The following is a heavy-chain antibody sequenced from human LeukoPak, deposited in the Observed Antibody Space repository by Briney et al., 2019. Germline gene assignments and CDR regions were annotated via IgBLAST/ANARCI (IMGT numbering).Heavy chain of an antibody. J-gene: IGHJ4*02. CDR1: GYTFTSYG. V-gene: IGHV1-69*04. CDR2: IIPLLGTA. CDR3: WKFGGYEERGDDY. Sequence: SVKVSCKASGYTFTSYGISWVRQAPGQGLEWMGRIIPLLGTANYAQKFQGSVTFTADKSTSTAYMELSSLISEDTAVYYCWKFGGYEERGDDYWGQGTLVTVSS. D-gene: IGHD5-12*01.